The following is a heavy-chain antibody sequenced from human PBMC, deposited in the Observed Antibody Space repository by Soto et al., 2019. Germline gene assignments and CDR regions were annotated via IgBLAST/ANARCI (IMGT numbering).Heavy chain of an antibody. CDR2: IKSKTDGGTT. Sequence: PGGSLRLSCAASGFTFSSYGMNWVRQAPGKGLEWVGRIKSKTDGGTTDYAAPVKGRFTISRDDSKNTLYLQMNSLKTEDTAVYYCTTDPPYPVPSYYYDSSGYCIDYWGQGTLVTVSS. J-gene: IGHJ4*02. CDR1: GFTFSSYG. CDR3: TTDPPYPVPSYYYDSSGYCIDY. V-gene: IGHV3-15*07. D-gene: IGHD3-22*01.